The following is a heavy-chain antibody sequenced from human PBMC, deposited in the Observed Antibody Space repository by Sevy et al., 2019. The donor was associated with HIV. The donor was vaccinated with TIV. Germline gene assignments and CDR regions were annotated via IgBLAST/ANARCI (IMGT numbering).Heavy chain of an antibody. CDR1: GYSISSGYY. CDR3: ASGERDY. Sequence: SETLSRTCTVSGYSISSGYYWGWIRQPPGKGLEWIGSIYHSGSTYYNPSLKSRVTISVDTSKNQFSLKLSSVTAADTAVYYCASGERDYWGQGTLVTVSS. J-gene: IGHJ4*02. V-gene: IGHV4-38-2*02. CDR2: IYHSGST. D-gene: IGHD2-21*01.